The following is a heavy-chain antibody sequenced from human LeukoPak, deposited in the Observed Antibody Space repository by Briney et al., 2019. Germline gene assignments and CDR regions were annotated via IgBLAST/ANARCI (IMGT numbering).Heavy chain of an antibody. CDR2: INKDGSEK. D-gene: IGHD6-13*01. CDR3: VRGSIVAANFDI. Sequence: PGGSLRLSCEVSGFTLSSYWMSWARQAPGKGLEWVANINKDGSEKGYMDSVKGRFTIFRDNAKNSLYLQLNSLRVEDTAVYYCVRGSIVAANFDIWGQGTQVTVSS. CDR1: GFTLSSYW. J-gene: IGHJ4*02. V-gene: IGHV3-7*01.